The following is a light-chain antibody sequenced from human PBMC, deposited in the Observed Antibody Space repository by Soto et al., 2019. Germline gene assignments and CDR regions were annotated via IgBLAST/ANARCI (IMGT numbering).Light chain of an antibody. V-gene: IGKV3-20*01. CDR1: QNIRGNE. Sequence: EVLLTQSPGTLSLSPGERATLSCMASQNIRGNELAWYQQKPGQAPRLLIYRGSSRATGIPDRFSGRGSGPYFTLTISRTEPEDFAVYYCQEYGTSAQWTFGQGTKVEIK. CDR2: RGS. CDR3: QEYGTSAQWT. J-gene: IGKJ1*01.